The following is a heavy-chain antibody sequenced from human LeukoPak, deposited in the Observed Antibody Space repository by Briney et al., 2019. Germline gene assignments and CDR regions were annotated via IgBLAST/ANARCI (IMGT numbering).Heavy chain of an antibody. J-gene: IGHJ6*02. V-gene: IGHV4-4*07. Sequence: PSETLSLTCTVSGGSISSYYWSWIRQPAGKGLEWIGRIYTSGSTNYNPSLKSRVTMSVDTSKNQFSLKLSSVTAADTAVYYCARLRVVVVAATRYYYGMDVWGQGTTVTVSS. CDR2: IYTSGST. CDR1: GGSISSYY. CDR3: ARLRVVVVAATRYYYGMDV. D-gene: IGHD2-15*01.